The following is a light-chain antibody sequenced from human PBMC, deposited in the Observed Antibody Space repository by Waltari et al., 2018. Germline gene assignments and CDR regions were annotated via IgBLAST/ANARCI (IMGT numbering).Light chain of an antibody. J-gene: IGLJ3*02. V-gene: IGLV2-14*01. CDR1: SSEMGGYNY. CDR3: SSYTGSSLV. CDR2: EVS. Sequence: QSALTQPASVSGSPGQSTPIPCPGTSSEMGGYNYVSWYQQHPGKAPQLMIYEVSYRPSGISNRFSGSKSGNTASLTIAGRRSEDEADYYCSSYTGSSLVFGGGTKLTVL.